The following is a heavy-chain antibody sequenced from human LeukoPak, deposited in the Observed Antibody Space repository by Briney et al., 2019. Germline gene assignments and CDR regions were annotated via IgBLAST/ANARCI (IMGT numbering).Heavy chain of an antibody. CDR3: ARYPSYVLQGPQ. D-gene: IGHD2-8*02. Sequence: PGGSLRLSCAGSGFPFSSHGMNWVRQAPGKGLEWVSGISPGGPTYYADSVKGRFSISRDDSKNTLYLQMKNLRAEDTAVYYCARYPSYVLQGPQWGQGTLVTVSS. CDR1: GFPFSSHG. J-gene: IGHJ4*02. V-gene: IGHV3-23*01. CDR2: ISPGGPT.